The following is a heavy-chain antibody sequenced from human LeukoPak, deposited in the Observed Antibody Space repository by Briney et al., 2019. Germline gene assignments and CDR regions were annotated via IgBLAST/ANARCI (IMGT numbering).Heavy chain of an antibody. CDR3: ARHNHAPTYSSGWYYFDY. D-gene: IGHD6-19*01. CDR2: IYYSGST. Sequence: PSETLSLTCTVSGGSISSSSYYWGWIRQPPGQGLEWIGSIYYSGSTYYNPSLKSRVTISVDTSKNQFSLKLSSVTAADTAVYYCARHNHAPTYSSGWYYFDYWGQGTLVTVSS. CDR1: GGSISSSSYY. V-gene: IGHV4-39*01. J-gene: IGHJ4*02.